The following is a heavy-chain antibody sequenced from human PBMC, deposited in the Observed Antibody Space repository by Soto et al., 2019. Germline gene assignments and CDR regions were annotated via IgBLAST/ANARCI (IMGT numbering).Heavy chain of an antibody. CDR1: GFSLNTTGVG. D-gene: IGHD6-13*01. CDR2: IYWDDGK. Sequence: QITLEESGPTLVKPTQTLTLTCTFSGFSLNTTGVGVGWIRQPPGKALEWLALIYWDDGKTYSPSLKNRLTISEGASKNQVVLKMTNMDPMDTATYYCTPLTSSWSEDAFDIWGHGTMVTVS. CDR3: TPLTSSWSEDAFDI. V-gene: IGHV2-5*02. J-gene: IGHJ3*02.